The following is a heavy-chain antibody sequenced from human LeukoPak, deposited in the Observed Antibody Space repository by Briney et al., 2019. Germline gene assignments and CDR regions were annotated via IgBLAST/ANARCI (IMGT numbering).Heavy chain of an antibody. Sequence: ASVKVSCKASGYTLTSYGISWVRQAPGQGLEWMGWISAYNGNTNYAQKLQGRVTMTTDTSTSTAYMELRSLRSDDTAVYYCARDLMVDCSSTSCHPLYYYYYGMDVWGQGTTVTVSS. D-gene: IGHD2-2*01. J-gene: IGHJ6*02. CDR3: ARDLMVDCSSTSCHPLYYYYYGMDV. CDR1: GYTLTSYG. V-gene: IGHV1-18*01. CDR2: ISAYNGNT.